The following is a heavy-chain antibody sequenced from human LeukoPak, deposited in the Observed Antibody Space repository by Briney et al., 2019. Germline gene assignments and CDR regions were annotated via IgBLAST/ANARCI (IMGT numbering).Heavy chain of an antibody. Sequence: SETLSLTCTVSNGSISSYHWSWVRRPPGKGLEWIGYILTSGTTNYNPSLKSRLTISVDTSKNRFTLKLSSVTAADTAVYYCARLRVSGSYLYYFDYWGQGTLVTVSS. CDR3: ARLRVSGSYLYYFDY. V-gene: IGHV4-4*09. CDR1: NGSISSYH. D-gene: IGHD3-10*01. J-gene: IGHJ4*02. CDR2: ILTSGTT.